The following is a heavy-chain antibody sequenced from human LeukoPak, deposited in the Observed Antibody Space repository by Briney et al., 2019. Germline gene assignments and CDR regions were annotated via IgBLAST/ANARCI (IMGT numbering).Heavy chain of an antibody. D-gene: IGHD2-21*02. CDR1: GGSISSSNW. CDR2: FYQTGGT. Sequence: SETLSLTCAVSGGSISSSNWWSWVRQPPGKGLEWIGEFYQTGGTNYNPSLKSRVTILVDTSKNQFSLKFTSVTAADTAVYYCARVPFDTDSYYYYFGMDVWGQGTTVTVSS. CDR3: ARVPFDTDSYYYYFGMDV. J-gene: IGHJ6*02. V-gene: IGHV4-4*02.